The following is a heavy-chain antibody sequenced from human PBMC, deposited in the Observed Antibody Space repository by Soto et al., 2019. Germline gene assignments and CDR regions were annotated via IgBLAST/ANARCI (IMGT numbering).Heavy chain of an antibody. Sequence: GGSLRLSCAASGFTFSSYGMHWVRQAPGKGLEWVAVISHDGSNKYYADSVKGRFTISRDNSKNTLYLQMNSLRAEDTAVYYCAKDQSLFMVRGATPYYYYGMDVWGQGTTVTVSS. CDR2: ISHDGSNK. D-gene: IGHD3-10*01. V-gene: IGHV3-30*18. CDR3: AKDQSLFMVRGATPYYYYGMDV. J-gene: IGHJ6*02. CDR1: GFTFSSYG.